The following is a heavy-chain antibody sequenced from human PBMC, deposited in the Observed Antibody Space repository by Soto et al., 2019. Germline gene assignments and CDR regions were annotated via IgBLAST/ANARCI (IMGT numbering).Heavy chain of an antibody. CDR1: GDSVSSNSAA. J-gene: IGHJ6*02. CDR3: ARGGIGIVVVVAADYGMDV. D-gene: IGHD2-15*01. Sequence: PSQTLSLTCAISGDSVSSNSAAWNWIRQSPSRGLEWLGRTYYRSKWYNDYAVSVKSRITINPDTSKNQFSLQLNSVTPEDTAVYYCARGGIGIVVVVAADYGMDVWGQGTTVTVSS. V-gene: IGHV6-1*01. CDR2: TYYRSKWYN.